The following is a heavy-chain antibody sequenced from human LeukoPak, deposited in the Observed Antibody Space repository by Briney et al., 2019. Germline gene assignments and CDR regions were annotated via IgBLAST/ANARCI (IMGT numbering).Heavy chain of an antibody. Sequence: PGGSLRLSCAASGLTFSRYVMIWVRQAPGKGLEWVSGINWNGGTTGYADSMKGRFTISRDNAKNSLYLQMNSLRAEDTALYHCARVARDSSGYYYFDYWGQGTLVTVSS. D-gene: IGHD3-22*01. CDR2: INWNGGTT. CDR3: ARVARDSSGYYYFDY. V-gene: IGHV3-20*01. J-gene: IGHJ4*02. CDR1: GLTFSRYV.